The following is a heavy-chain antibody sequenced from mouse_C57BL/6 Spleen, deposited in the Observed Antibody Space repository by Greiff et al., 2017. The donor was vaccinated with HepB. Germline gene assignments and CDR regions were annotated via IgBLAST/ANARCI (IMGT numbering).Heavy chain of an antibody. CDR2: ISSGSSTI. CDR3: ARDDYDRDYAMDY. Sequence: DVHLVESGGGLVKPGGSLKLSCAASGFTFSDYGMHWVRQAPEKGLEWVAYISSGSSTIYYADTVKGRFTISRDNAKNTLFLQMTSLRSEDTAMYYCARDDYDRDYAMDYWGQGTSVTVSS. CDR1: GFTFSDYG. J-gene: IGHJ4*01. V-gene: IGHV5-17*01. D-gene: IGHD2-4*01.